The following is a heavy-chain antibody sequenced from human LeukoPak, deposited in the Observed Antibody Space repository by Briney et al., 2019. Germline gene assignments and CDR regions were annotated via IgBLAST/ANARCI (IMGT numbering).Heavy chain of an antibody. CDR3: ARGQTTYYFDY. CDR2: INHSGST. Sequence: SETLPLTCAVYGGSFSGYYWSWIRQPPGKGLEWIGEINHSGSTNYNPSLKSRVTISVDTSKNQFSLKLSSVTAADTAVYYCARGQTTYYFDYWGQGTLVTVSS. CDR1: GGSFSGYY. J-gene: IGHJ4*02. D-gene: IGHD1-1*01. V-gene: IGHV4-34*01.